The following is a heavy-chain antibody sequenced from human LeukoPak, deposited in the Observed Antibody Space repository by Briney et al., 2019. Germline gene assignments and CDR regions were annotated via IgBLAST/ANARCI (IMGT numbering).Heavy chain of an antibody. CDR1: GGSISSHY. V-gene: IGHV4-59*11. Sequence: SETLSLTCTVSGGSISSHYRSWVRQPPGKGLEWIGYIYYSGSINNNPSLKSRRSISVETSKNQFSLKLSSVTAADTAVYYCARVRHCSGGSCWDAFDIWGQGTMVTVSS. CDR2: IYYSGSI. D-gene: IGHD2-15*01. J-gene: IGHJ3*02. CDR3: ARVRHCSGGSCWDAFDI.